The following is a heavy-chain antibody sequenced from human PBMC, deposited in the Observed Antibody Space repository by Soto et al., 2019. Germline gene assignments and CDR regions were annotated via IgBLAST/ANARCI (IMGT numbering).Heavy chain of an antibody. D-gene: IGHD2-21*02. V-gene: IGHV3-48*03. CDR1: GFSLRNNE. J-gene: IGHJ4*02. CDR3: AREAPHCGGDCFDY. Sequence: SIRLSCTASGFSLRNNEFNWVRQAPGKGLESLSYINSDGTTYYAGAVKGRFTVSRDNAENTVHLHMSSLRAEDTAVYYFAREAPHCGGDCFDYWGQGTLVTVSS. CDR2: INSDGTT.